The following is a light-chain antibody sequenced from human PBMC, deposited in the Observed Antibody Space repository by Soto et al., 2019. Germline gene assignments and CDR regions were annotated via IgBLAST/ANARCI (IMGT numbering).Light chain of an antibody. CDR3: QQYNNCPRT. CDR1: QSVSSN. J-gene: IGKJ2*01. Sequence: ETVMTQSPATLSVSPGERATLSCRASQSVSSNFAWYQQKPGQPPRLLIYGASTRATGTPARFSGSGSGTEFTLTISSLQSEDCAVYYCQQYNNCPRTFGQGTKLESK. V-gene: IGKV3-15*01. CDR2: GAS.